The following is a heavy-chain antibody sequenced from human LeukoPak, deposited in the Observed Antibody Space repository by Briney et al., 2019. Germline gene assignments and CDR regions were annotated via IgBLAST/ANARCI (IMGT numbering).Heavy chain of an antibody. CDR2: IYRGGET. V-gene: IGHV3-53*01. CDR3: ARALPGQLQFDY. D-gene: IGHD6-13*01. Sequence: PGGSLRLSCAASGFTVSTSYMSWARQAPGKGLEWVSIIYRGGETYYADSVKGRFTISRDNSKNTLHPQMSSLRTEDTAVYYCARALPGQLQFDYWGQGTLVTVSS. J-gene: IGHJ4*02. CDR1: GFTVSTSY.